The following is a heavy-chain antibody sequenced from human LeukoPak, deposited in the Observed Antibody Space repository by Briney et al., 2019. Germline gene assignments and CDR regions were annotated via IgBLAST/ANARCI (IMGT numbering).Heavy chain of an antibody. Sequence: SETLSLTCTVSGGSIISSDYHWGWVRQPPGKGLEWIGYIYHSGSTYYNPSLKSRVTMSVDRSKNQFSLKLSSVTAADTAVYYCARGSGLRSNYEFWGQGTLVTVSS. CDR3: ARGSGLRSNYEF. CDR1: GGSIISSDYH. D-gene: IGHD4-11*01. CDR2: IYHSGST. J-gene: IGHJ4*02. V-gene: IGHV4-30-2*01.